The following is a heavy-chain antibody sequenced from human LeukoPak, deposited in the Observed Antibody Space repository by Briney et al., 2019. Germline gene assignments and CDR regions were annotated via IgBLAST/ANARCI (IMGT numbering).Heavy chain of an antibody. CDR1: GGSIRSYY. CDR2: IYYSGST. D-gene: IGHD3-3*01. V-gene: IGHV4-59*07. CDR3: ARATAGFNYDFWSGYYTYFDY. Sequence: SDTLSLTCTVSGGSIRSYYWRWLRQPPGKGLEWIGYIYYSGSTNYHPPLTSRVTISVDTSKNQFSLKLSSVTAGDSAVYYCARATAGFNYDFWSGYYTYFDYWGQGTLVTVSS. J-gene: IGHJ4*02.